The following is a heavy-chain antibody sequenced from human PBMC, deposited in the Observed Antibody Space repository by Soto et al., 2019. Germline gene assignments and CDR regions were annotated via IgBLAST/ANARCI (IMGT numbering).Heavy chain of an antibody. CDR2: VSYDGSFK. J-gene: IGHJ6*02. D-gene: IGHD2-15*01. CDR1: GFTFSKFG. Sequence: PGGSLRLSCEASGFTFSKFGIHWVRQAPGKGLEWVAVVSYDGSFKYYADSVKGRFTISRDNSKNTLYLQINSLRYEDTAVYYCARGDREDIAVVIGVRPGEYGVDVWGQGTTVTVSS. CDR3: ARGDREDIAVVIGVRPGEYGVDV. V-gene: IGHV3-30*03.